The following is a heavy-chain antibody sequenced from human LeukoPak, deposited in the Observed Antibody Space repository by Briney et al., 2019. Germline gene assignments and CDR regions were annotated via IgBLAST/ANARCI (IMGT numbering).Heavy chain of an antibody. D-gene: IGHD6-19*01. CDR1: GFTFRTYN. V-gene: IGHV3-21*01. J-gene: IGHJ4*02. CDR2: ISSSSYYI. CDR3: ARDGSSGWFYFDY. Sequence: GGALRLSCAASGFTFRTYNMNWVRQAPGQGLGWVSTISSSSYYIYYADSVKGRFTISEDNAKNTQYLQMNSLRAEDTAVYYCARDGSSGWFYFDYWGQGTLVTVSS.